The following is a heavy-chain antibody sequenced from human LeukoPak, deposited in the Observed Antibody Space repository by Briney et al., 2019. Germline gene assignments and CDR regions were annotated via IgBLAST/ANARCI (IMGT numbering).Heavy chain of an antibody. V-gene: IGHV4-59*08. CDR3: ARQGIPVAGPGCDP. J-gene: IGHJ5*02. Sequence: SETLSLTCTVSGVSISSYYWSWIRQPPRKGLEWVGYIYYSGSSNYNPSLKSRVTISVHTSKNQFSLKLSSVTAADTAVYYCARQGIPVAGPGCDPWAQGTRVSV. CDR2: IYYSGSS. CDR1: GVSISSYY. D-gene: IGHD6-19*01.